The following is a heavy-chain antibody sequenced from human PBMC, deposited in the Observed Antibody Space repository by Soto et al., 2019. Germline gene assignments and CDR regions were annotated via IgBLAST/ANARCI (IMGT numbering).Heavy chain of an antibody. CDR2: ISGSGGST. V-gene: IGHV3-23*01. J-gene: IGHJ4*02. D-gene: IGHD6-19*01. CDR3: ARRSSGWYFDY. CDR1: GFTFSSYA. Sequence: EVQLLESGGGLVQPGGSLRLSCAASGFTFSSYAMSWVRQAPGKGLGWVSVISGSGGSTYYADSVKGRFTISRDNSKNTLYLQMNSLRAEDTAVYYCARRSSGWYFDYWGQGTLVTVSS.